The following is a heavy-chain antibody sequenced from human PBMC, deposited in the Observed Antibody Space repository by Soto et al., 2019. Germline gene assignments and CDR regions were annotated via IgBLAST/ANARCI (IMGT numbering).Heavy chain of an antibody. J-gene: IGHJ5*02. CDR1: EGSINRYH. CDR3: ARLGYESPYNWFDP. Sequence: SDTLTLTSSGSEGSINRYHWNGFPQSQGKGLEWIGYIYYNGNTNYNPSLKSRVTISIDTSKNQFSLKLTSVTAADTAVYYGARLGYESPYNWFDPWGQVTLVIVS. CDR2: IYYNGNT. V-gene: IGHV4-59*08. D-gene: IGHD5-12*01.